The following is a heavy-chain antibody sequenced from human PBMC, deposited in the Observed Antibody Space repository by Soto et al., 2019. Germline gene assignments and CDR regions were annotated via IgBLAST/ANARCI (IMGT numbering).Heavy chain of an antibody. CDR3: ARGLHYDIIYLDAY. CDR2: IIPILGTA. D-gene: IGHD3-22*01. Sequence: ASAKLSCKADGGTFSSYTISWVRQAPGQGLGWMGRIIPILGTAKYAQKFQGRVTITADKSTSTAYMEVSSLRSEDTAVYYCARGLHYDIIYLDAYSGQCTLVLVS. CDR1: GGTFSSYT. V-gene: IGHV1-69*08. J-gene: IGHJ1*01.